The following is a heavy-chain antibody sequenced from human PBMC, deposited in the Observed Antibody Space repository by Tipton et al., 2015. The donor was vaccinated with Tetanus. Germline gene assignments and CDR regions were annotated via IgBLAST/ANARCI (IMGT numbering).Heavy chain of an antibody. V-gene: IGHV4-31*03. CDR3: ARRSVSARFDD. CDR2: IYYTGNT. CDR1: GGSLRSGGYY. D-gene: IGHD6-6*01. Sequence: LRLSCTVSGGSLRSGGYYWSWIRQHPGQGLEWIGYIYYTGNTYYNPSLKSRLTISVDASKNQFSLKLNSVTAADTAVYYCARRSVSARFDDWGQGAQVTVSS. J-gene: IGHJ4*02.